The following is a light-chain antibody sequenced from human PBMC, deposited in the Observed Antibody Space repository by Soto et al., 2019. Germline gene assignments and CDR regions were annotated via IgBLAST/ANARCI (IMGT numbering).Light chain of an antibody. J-gene: IGKJ2*01. V-gene: IGKV3-20*01. CDR2: ATS. Sequence: EIVLTQSPGTLSLSPGERATLSCRASQSVSSRDLAWYQQKPGQAPRLLIYATSSRAAGIPDRFSGSGSGTDFTLTISRLDPEDFAVYYCHQYDNSPGYTLGQGTKLEIK. CDR3: HQYDNSPGYT. CDR1: QSVSSRD.